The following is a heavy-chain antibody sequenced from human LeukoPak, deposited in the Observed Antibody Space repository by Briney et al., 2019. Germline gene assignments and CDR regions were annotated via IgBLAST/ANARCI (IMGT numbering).Heavy chain of an antibody. J-gene: IGHJ4*02. Sequence: KPSETLSLTCTVSGGSISSYYWSWIRQPPGKGLEWIGYIYCSGSTNYNPSLKSRVTISVDTSKNQFSLKLSSVTAADTAVYYCARHYYDSSGLFDYWGQGTLVTVSS. CDR3: ARHYYDSSGLFDY. D-gene: IGHD3-22*01. CDR1: GGSISSYY. V-gene: IGHV4-59*08. CDR2: IYCSGST.